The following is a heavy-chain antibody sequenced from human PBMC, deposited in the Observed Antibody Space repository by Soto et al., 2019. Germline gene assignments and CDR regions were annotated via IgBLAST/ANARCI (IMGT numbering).Heavy chain of an antibody. CDR1: GGSVSSGSYY. D-gene: IGHD2-15*01. CDR2: IYYSGST. Sequence: QVQLQESGPGLVKPSETLSLTCTVSGGSVSSGSYYWSWIRQPPGKGLEWIGYIYYSGSTNYNPSRKRRLSISVDTSKSQFSLKRSSVTAADTAVYYCARNLGLGLLRWNWFDPWGQVTLVTVSS. V-gene: IGHV4-61*01. CDR3: ARNLGLGLLRWNWFDP. J-gene: IGHJ5*02.